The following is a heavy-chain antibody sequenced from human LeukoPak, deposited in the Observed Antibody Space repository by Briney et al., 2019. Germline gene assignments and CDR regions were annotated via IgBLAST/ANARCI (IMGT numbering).Heavy chain of an antibody. CDR1: VYTFTPYG. J-gene: IGHJ4*02. V-gene: IGHV1-18*01. CDR2: ISAYNGNT. CDR3: ARAGAVTGSYFDY. Sequence: ASVNVSCKASVYTFTPYGISWVRQAPGQGLEWMGWISAYNGNTNYAQKLQGRVTMTTDTSTSTAYMELRRLRSDDTAVYYCARAGAVTGSYFDYWGQGTLVTVSS. D-gene: IGHD6-19*01.